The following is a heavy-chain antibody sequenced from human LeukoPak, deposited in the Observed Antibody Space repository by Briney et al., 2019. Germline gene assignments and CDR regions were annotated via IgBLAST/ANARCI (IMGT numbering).Heavy chain of an antibody. Sequence: SETLSLTCDVSGGSIRSYYWGWVRQPPGKGLEWIGRIYTTGTTNLNPSLKSRLTMSVDTSKNQFSLKLTSVTAADTAVYFCARQGYTASYYFLDFWSQGTLVTVSS. D-gene: IGHD1-26*01. CDR3: ARQGYTASYYFLDF. CDR1: GGSIRSYY. V-gene: IGHV4-4*07. CDR2: IYTTGTT. J-gene: IGHJ4*02.